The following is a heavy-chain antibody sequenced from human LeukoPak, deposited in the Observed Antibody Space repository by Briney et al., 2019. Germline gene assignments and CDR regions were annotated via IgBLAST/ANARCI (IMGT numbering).Heavy chain of an antibody. J-gene: IGHJ3*01. CDR1: GYTLTDIS. Sequence: ASVKVSCKVSGYTLTDISMHWVRQTPGQGLEWMGGFDPEDGKTIYTQRFRGRVTMNEDTSSDEAAMEVNRLRSEETAVYFCAIVINTSEYYFRDPFDFWGQGTMLTVSS. CDR3: AIVINTSEYYFRDPFDF. CDR2: FDPEDGKT. V-gene: IGHV1-24*01. D-gene: IGHD3-22*01.